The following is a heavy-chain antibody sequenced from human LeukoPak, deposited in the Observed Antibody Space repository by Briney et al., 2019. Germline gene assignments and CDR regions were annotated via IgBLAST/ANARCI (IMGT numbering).Heavy chain of an antibody. Sequence: PGGSLRLSCAASGFTFSSYSMNWVRQAPGKGLEWVSYISSSSSTIYYADSVKGRFTISRDNAKNSLYLQMNSLRAEDTAVYYCARDLTNYYGSGSHHYWGQGTLVTVSS. CDR1: GFTFSSYS. V-gene: IGHV3-48*04. J-gene: IGHJ4*02. D-gene: IGHD3-10*01. CDR3: ARDLTNYYGSGSHHY. CDR2: ISSSSSTI.